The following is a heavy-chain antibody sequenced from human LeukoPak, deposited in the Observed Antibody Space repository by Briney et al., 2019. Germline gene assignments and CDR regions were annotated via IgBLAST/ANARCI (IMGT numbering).Heavy chain of an antibody. Sequence: PSETLSLTCTVSGGSISSSSYYWGWIRQPPGKGLEWIGSIYYSGSTYYNPSLKSRVTISVDTSKNQFSLKLSSVTAADTAVYYCARTGYYDRSGYYAFDIWGQGTMVTVS. CDR1: GGSISSSSYY. J-gene: IGHJ3*02. D-gene: IGHD3-22*01. CDR2: IYYSGST. CDR3: ARTGYYDRSGYYAFDI. V-gene: IGHV4-39*07.